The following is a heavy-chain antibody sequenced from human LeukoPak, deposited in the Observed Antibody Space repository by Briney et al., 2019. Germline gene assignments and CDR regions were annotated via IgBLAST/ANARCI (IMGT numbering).Heavy chain of an antibody. V-gene: IGHV3-53*01. CDR3: ASNHPGSSPYYMDV. J-gene: IGHJ6*03. CDR1: GFTVSSNY. Sequence: GGSLRLSCAASGFTVSSNYTSWVRQAPGKGLEWVSVIYSGGSTYYADSVKGRATISRDNSKNTLYLQMNSLRAEDTAVYYCASNHPGSSPYYMDVWGKGTTVTVSS. CDR2: IYSGGST. D-gene: IGHD1-26*01.